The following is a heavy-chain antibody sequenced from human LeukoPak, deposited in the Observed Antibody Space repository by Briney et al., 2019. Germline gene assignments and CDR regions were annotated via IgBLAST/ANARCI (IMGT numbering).Heavy chain of an antibody. CDR1: GFTLSRNY. CDR3: ARGWGYCSSTSCYYFAY. V-gene: IGHV3-66*02. CDR2: IYSGGST. Sequence: GGALRLSCAASGFTLSRNYMSWVRQAPGKGLEWVSVIYSGGSTYYADSVQGRFNISRENSKNTLDLQMNRRRGDDTAVYYCARGWGYCSSTSCYYFAYWGQGTLVTVSS. J-gene: IGHJ4*02. D-gene: IGHD2-2*01.